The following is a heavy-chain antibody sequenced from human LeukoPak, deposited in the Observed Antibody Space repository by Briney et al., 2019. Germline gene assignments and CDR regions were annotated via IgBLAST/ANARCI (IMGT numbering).Heavy chain of an antibody. J-gene: IGHJ6*02. CDR3: ARDLAVAGTGYYYYGMDV. V-gene: IGHV3-21*01. CDR2: ISSNSSYI. Sequence: GGSLRLSCAASGFTFSSYSVNWVRQAPGKGLEWVSSISSNSSYIYYADSVKGRFTISRDNAKNSLYLQMNSLRAEDTAVYYCARDLAVAGTGYYYYGMDVWGQGTTVTVSS. CDR1: GFTFSSYS. D-gene: IGHD6-19*01.